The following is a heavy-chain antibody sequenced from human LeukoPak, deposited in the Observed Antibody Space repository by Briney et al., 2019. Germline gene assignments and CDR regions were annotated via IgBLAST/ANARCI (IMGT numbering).Heavy chain of an antibody. CDR2: ISSDGSHE. V-gene: IGHV3-30*09. CDR1: GFTFRSYA. D-gene: IGHD3-10*01. CDR3: AVIDYYGSGSYFDY. J-gene: IGHJ4*02. Sequence: PGGSLRLSCAASGFTFRSYAMHWVRQAPGKGLKWVAVISSDGSHEYYAESVKGRFAISRDNSKNTVYLQMNSLRAEDTAVYYCAVIDYYGSGSYFDYWGQGTLVTVSS.